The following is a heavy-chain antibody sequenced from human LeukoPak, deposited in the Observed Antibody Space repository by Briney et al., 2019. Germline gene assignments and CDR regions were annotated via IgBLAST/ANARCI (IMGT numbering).Heavy chain of an antibody. J-gene: IGHJ3*02. CDR1: DGSISSYY. V-gene: IGHV4-59*08. D-gene: IGHD6-19*01. Sequence: SETLSLTCTVSDGSISSYYWSWIRQPPGKGLEWIGYFYYSGSIKYNPSLKSRVTISVDTSKNQFSLKLSSVTAADTVVYYCARPYSSAWYGAFHIWGQGTKVTVSS. CDR3: ARPYSSAWYGAFHI. CDR2: FYYSGSI.